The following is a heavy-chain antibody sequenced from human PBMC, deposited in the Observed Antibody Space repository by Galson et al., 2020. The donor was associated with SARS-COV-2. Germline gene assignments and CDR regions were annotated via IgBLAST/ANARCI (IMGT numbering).Heavy chain of an antibody. CDR1: GGSISSYY. CDR2: IYYSGST. Sequence: SEPLSLTCTVSGGSISSYYWSWIRQPPGKGLEWIGYIYYSGSTNYNPSLKSRVTISVDTYKSQFSLKRSSVTAADTAVYYCARGFDYWGQGTLVTVSS. J-gene: IGHJ4*02. CDR3: ARGFDY. V-gene: IGHV4-59*01.